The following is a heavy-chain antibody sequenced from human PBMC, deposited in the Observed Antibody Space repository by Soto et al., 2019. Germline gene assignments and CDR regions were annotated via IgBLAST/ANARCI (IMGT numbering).Heavy chain of an antibody. CDR3: AKGKLCLPYYFDY. CDR2: ISGSGGST. CDR1: GFTFSSYA. V-gene: IGHV3-23*01. Sequence: EVQLLESGGGLVQPGGSLRLSCAASGFTFSSYAMSWVRQAPGKGLEWVSAISGSGGSTYYADSVKGRFTISRDNSKNTLYLQMNSQRAEDTAVYYCAKGKLCLPYYFDYWGQGTLVTVSS. J-gene: IGHJ4*02. D-gene: IGHD3-10*02.